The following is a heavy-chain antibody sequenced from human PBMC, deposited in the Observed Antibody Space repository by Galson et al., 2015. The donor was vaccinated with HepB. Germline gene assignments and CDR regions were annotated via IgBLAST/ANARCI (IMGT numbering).Heavy chain of an antibody. CDR1: GFTFSIYT. CDR3: AKRIERIMVTILDS. Sequence: SLRLSCAASGFTFSIYTMTWVRQAPGKGLEWVSSISGGGGNTYSADSVKGRFTISRDNSKNTLYLQMNSLRAEDTAVYYCAKRIERIMVTILDSWGQGTLVTVSS. CDR2: ISGGGGNT. D-gene: IGHD2-8*01. V-gene: IGHV3-23*01. J-gene: IGHJ4*02.